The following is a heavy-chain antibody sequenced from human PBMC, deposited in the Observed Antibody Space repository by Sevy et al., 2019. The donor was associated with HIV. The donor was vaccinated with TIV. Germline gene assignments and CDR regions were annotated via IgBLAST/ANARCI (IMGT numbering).Heavy chain of an antibody. CDR1: GFTFSSYS. D-gene: IGHD6-13*01. V-gene: IGHV3-21*01. Sequence: GGSLRLSCAASGFTFSSYSMNWVRQAPGKGLEWVSSIRSSSSYIYYADSVKGRFTISRDNAKNSLYLQMNSLRAEDTAVYYCARDPRTAAAGKRYFDYWGQGTLVTVSS. CDR3: ARDPRTAAAGKRYFDY. CDR2: IRSSSSYI. J-gene: IGHJ4*02.